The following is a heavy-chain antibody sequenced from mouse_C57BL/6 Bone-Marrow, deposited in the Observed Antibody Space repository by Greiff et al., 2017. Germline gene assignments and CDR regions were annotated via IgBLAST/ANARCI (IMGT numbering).Heavy chain of an antibody. CDR2: IDPENGDT. CDR1: GFNIKDDY. D-gene: IGHD1-1*01. Sequence: EVQLQQSGAELVRPGASVKLSCTASGFNIKDDYMHWVKQRPEQGLEWIGWIDPENGDTEYASKFQGKATITADTSSNTAYLQLSSLTSEDTAVYYCTPIRVTTVVADYWGQGTTLTVSS. V-gene: IGHV14-4*01. CDR3: TPIRVTTVVADY. J-gene: IGHJ2*01.